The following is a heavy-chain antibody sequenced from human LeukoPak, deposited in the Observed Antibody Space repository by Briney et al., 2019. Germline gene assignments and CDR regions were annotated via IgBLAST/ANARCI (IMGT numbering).Heavy chain of an antibody. CDR3: ARAGYSYYFDY. V-gene: IGHV3-30*19. J-gene: IGHJ4*02. CDR1: GFSFSTYG. D-gene: IGHD5-18*01. CDR2: IWYDGSNK. Sequence: GGSLRLSCEASGFSFSTYGMHWVRQAPGKGLEWVAVIWYDGSNKYYADSVKGRFTISRDNSKNTLYLQMNSLRAEDTAVYYCARAGYSYYFDYWGQGTLVTVSS.